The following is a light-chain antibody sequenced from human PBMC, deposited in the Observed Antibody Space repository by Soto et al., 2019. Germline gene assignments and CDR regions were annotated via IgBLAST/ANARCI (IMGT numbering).Light chain of an antibody. Sequence: IHKSPYSCHLSGTVGGRVTIPFRASQAISSWLAWYQQKPGKAPKLLIYAASTLQSGVPSRFSGSGSGTEFTLTISSLQPADFATYFWQQSNSYSGAFGRGTKVDI. J-gene: IGKJ4*01. CDR1: QAISSW. CDR2: AAS. V-gene: IGKV1-5*03. CDR3: QQSNSYSGA.